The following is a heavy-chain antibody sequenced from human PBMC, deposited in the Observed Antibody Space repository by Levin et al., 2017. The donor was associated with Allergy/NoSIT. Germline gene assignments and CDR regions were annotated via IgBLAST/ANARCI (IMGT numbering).Heavy chain of an antibody. Sequence: PGGSLRLSCAASGFTFSNYWMHWVRQGPGKGLVWVSRIDNDGRRINYADSVKGRFTISRDNAKNTMYLLMNSLRAEDTAVYYCVRGFSVTENQNWFDPWGQGTLVTVSS. CDR3: VRGFSVTENQNWFDP. D-gene: IGHD1-14*01. CDR1: GFTFSNYW. J-gene: IGHJ5*02. CDR2: IDNDGRRI. V-gene: IGHV3-74*01.